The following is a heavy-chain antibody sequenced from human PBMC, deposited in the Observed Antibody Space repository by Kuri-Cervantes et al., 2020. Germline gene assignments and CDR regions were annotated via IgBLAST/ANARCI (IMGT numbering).Heavy chain of an antibody. D-gene: IGHD2-2*03. CDR1: GFTFSNAW. J-gene: IGHJ6*02. V-gene: IGHV3-30-3*01. CDR3: ARDDGLDGMDV. CDR2: ISYDGSNK. Sequence: GGSLRLSCAASGFTFSNAWMSWVRQAPGKGLEWVAVISYDGSNKYYADSVKGRFTISRDNSKNTLYLQMNSLRAEDTAVYYCARDDGLDGMDVWGQGTTVTVSS.